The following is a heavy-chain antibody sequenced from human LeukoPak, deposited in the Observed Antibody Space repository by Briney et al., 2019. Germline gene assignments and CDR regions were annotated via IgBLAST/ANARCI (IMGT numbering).Heavy chain of an antibody. CDR1: GFTFSSYE. CDR2: ISSSCITI. J-gene: IGHJ6*02. CDR3: SRDPATNGMDV. V-gene: IGHV3-48*03. Sequence: GGSLRLSCAASGFTFSSYEMHWVRQAPGQGLEWVSYISSSCITIYSADSVKGRFTISRDNAKNSLYLQMNGLRAEDTAVYYCSRDPATNGMDVWGQGTTVTVSS. D-gene: IGHD5-12*01.